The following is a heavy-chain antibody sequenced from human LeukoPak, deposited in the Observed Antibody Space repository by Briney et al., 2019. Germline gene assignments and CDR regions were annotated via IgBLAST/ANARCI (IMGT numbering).Heavy chain of an antibody. CDR2: IYYSGST. CDR3: ARHGYSYGSDY. D-gene: IGHD5-18*01. Sequence: SETLSLTCTVSGGSISSSSYYWGWIRQPPGKGLEWIGSIYYSGSTYYNLSLKSRVTISVDTSKNQFSLKLSSVTAADTAVYYCARHGYSYGSDYWGQGTLVTVSS. V-gene: IGHV4-39*01. J-gene: IGHJ4*02. CDR1: GGSISSSSYY.